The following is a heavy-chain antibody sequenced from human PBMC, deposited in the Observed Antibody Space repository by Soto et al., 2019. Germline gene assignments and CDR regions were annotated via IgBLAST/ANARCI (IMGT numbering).Heavy chain of an antibody. J-gene: IGHJ4*02. CDR2: ISYDGSNK. CDR3: ARDLFPTYYYDSSGKLCGY. CDR1: GFTFSSYA. D-gene: IGHD3-22*01. Sequence: QVQLVESGGGVVQPGRSLRLSCAASGFTFSSYAMHWVRQAPGKGLEWVAVISYDGSNKYYADSVKGRFTISRDNSKNTLYLQMNSLRAEYTAVYYCARDLFPTYYYDSSGKLCGYWGQGTLVTVSS. V-gene: IGHV3-30-3*01.